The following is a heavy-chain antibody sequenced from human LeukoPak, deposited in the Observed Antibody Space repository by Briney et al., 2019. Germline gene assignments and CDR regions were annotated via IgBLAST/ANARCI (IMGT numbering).Heavy chain of an antibody. Sequence: ASVKVSCKASGYTFTSYAMHWVRQAPGQRLEWMGWINAGNGNTKYSQEFQGRVTITIDTSASTAYMELSSLRSEDMAVYYCARGFYYDSSGPADYWGQGTLVTVSS. CDR2: INAGNGNT. D-gene: IGHD3-22*01. V-gene: IGHV1-3*03. CDR1: GYTFTSYA. J-gene: IGHJ4*02. CDR3: ARGFYYDSSGPADY.